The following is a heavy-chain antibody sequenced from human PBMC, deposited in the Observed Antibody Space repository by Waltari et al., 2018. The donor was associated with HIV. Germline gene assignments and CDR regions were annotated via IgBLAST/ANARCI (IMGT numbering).Heavy chain of an antibody. CDR2: IYSGGST. CDR3: ARGLILNYWYFDL. V-gene: IGHV3-53*01. J-gene: IGHJ2*01. Sequence: EVQLVESGGGLIQPGGSLRLSCAASGFTVSSNYMSWVRQAPGKGLEWVSVIYSGGSTYYADSVKGRFTISRDNSKNTLYLQMNSLRAEDTAVYYCARGLILNYWYFDLWGRGTLVTVSS. CDR1: GFTVSSNY.